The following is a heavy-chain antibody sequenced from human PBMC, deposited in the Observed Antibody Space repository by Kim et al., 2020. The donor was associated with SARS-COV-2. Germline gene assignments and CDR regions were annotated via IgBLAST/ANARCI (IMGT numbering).Heavy chain of an antibody. D-gene: IGHD7-27*01. J-gene: IGHJ3*02. V-gene: IGHV3-23*01. CDR2: ISGDGVTT. CDR1: GFTFSSYA. CDR3: VKDRATNWGLVFEAFDM. Sequence: GGSLRLSCAASGFTFSSYAMSWVRQAPGRGLEWVSTISGDGVTTYYPDSVKGRFTFSRDNSKHTLYLQMNSLRAEDTAIYYCVKDRATNWGLVFEAFDMWGQGTLVTVFS.